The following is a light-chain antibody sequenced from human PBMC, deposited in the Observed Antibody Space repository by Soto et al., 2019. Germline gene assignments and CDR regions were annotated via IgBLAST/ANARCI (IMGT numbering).Light chain of an antibody. CDR3: QQRSNWIT. V-gene: IGKV3-15*01. J-gene: IGKJ5*01. CDR2: GAS. Sequence: EILMTQSPATLSVSPGERATLSCRASQSVGGNLAWYQQRPGQAPRLLIYGASTRATGIPARFSGSGSGTEFTLTISSLEPEDFAIYYCQQRSNWITFGQGTRLEIK. CDR1: QSVGGN.